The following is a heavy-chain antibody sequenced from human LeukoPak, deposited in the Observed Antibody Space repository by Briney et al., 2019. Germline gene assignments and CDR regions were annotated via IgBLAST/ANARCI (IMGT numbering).Heavy chain of an antibody. CDR3: ARDRGSTGYYYPDS. J-gene: IGHJ4*02. V-gene: IGHV4-59*02. CDR1: GGPVTEYY. Sequence: SETLSLTCSVSGGPVTEYYWSWIRQPPGKGLEWIGYIYHTGSTNYSPSLKSRVTMSVDASRNQFSLKLVSVTAADTAVYYCARDRGSTGYYYPDSWGQGILVTVSS. CDR2: IYHTGST. D-gene: IGHD5-12*01.